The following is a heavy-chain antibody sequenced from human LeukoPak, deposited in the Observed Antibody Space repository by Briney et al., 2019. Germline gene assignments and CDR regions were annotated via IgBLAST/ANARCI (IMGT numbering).Heavy chain of an antibody. J-gene: IGHJ4*02. CDR3: ARDLEWELLFDY. CDR1: GGTFSSYA. Sequence: GASVKVSCKASGGTFSSYAISWVRQAPGQGLEWMGGIIPIFGTANYAQKFRGRVTITADESTSTAYMELSSLRSEDTAVYYCARDLEWELLFDYWGQGTLVTVSS. D-gene: IGHD1-26*01. V-gene: IGHV1-69*13. CDR2: IIPIFGTA.